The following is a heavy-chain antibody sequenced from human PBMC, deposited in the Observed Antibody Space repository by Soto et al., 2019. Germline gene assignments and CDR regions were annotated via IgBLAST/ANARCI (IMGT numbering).Heavy chain of an antibody. J-gene: IGHJ5*02. Sequence: TLSLTCAVSGRSVNRGGYSWSWIRQTPGKGLEWLAYIYRTWHTIYNPSLNSRATISLDEPNNQFSLHLTSVTAADTAVYYCARSIVTPSAMFDHWGQGLLVTVSS. CDR3: ARSIVTPSAMFDH. V-gene: IGHV4-30-2*01. CDR2: IYRTWHT. CDR1: GRSVNRGGYS. D-gene: IGHD2-2*01.